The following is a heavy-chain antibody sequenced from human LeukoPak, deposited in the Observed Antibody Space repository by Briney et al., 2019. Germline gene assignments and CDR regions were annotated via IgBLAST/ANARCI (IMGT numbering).Heavy chain of an antibody. CDR2: IYYSGST. D-gene: IGHD3-3*01. CDR3: ARVVVFGVVSSDYYYYYMDV. Sequence: SETLSLTCTVSGGSISSYYWSWIRQPPGKGLEWIRYIYYSGSTNYNPSLKSRVTISVDTSKNQFSLKLSSVTAADTAVYYCARVVVFGVVSSDYYYYYMDVWGKGTTVTVSS. J-gene: IGHJ6*03. CDR1: GGSISSYY. V-gene: IGHV4-59*12.